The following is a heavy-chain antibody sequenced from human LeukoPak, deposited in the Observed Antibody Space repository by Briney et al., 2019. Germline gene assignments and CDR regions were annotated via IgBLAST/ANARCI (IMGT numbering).Heavy chain of an antibody. V-gene: IGHV3-30*02. D-gene: IGHD2-8*02. CDR3: AKVGVYAPYYYYYYMDV. Sequence: PGGSLRLSCAASGFTFSSYGMHWVRQAPGKGLEWVAFIRYDGSNKYYADSVKGRFTISRDNSKNTLYLQMNSLRAEDTAVYYCAKVGVYAPYYYYYYMDVWGKGTTDTVSS. CDR1: GFTFSSYG. CDR2: IRYDGSNK. J-gene: IGHJ6*03.